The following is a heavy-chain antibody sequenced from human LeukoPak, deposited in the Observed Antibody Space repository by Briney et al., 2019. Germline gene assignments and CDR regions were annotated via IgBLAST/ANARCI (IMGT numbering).Heavy chain of an antibody. CDR1: GFTFSNYD. J-gene: IGHJ4*02. CDR3: VRASRLRAAEFDY. CDR2: IGIAGDT. Sequence: PGGSLRLSCVASGFTFSNYDMHWVRQVTGKRLEWVSGIGIAGDTFHVDSVKGRFTISRENAKNSLYLQMYSLRAGDTAVYYCVRASRLRAAEFDYWGQGTLVTVSS. D-gene: IGHD2-15*01. V-gene: IGHV3-13*01.